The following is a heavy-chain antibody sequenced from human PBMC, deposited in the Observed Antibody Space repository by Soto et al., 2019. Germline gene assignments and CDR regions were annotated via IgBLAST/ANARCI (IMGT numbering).Heavy chain of an antibody. Sequence: SEILSLTCTVCGVYISNYYWSCIRQPPGKGLEWIGYIYYSGSTNYNPSLKSRVTISVDTPKNQFSLELSSMTAADTAVYYCARHPVGRTSPPYVDSWGQGTLVTVPQ. CDR1: GVYISNYY. J-gene: IGHJ4*02. V-gene: IGHV4-59*08. D-gene: IGHD2-2*01. CDR3: ARHPVGRTSPPYVDS. CDR2: IYYSGST.